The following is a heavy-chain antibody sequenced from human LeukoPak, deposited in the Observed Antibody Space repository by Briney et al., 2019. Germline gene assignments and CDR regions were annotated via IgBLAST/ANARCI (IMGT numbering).Heavy chain of an antibody. Sequence: PGGSLRLSCAASGFTLSRFGMHWVRQAQGKGLEWVAVISYDGSNKYYRDSVKGRFTISRDNAKNSLYLQMNSLRAEDTAVYYCARAWVDHYYYYYGMDVWGQGTTVTVSS. V-gene: IGHV3-30*03. CDR2: ISYDGSNK. J-gene: IGHJ6*02. CDR1: GFTLSRFG. CDR3: ARAWVDHYYYYYGMDV. D-gene: IGHD2-15*01.